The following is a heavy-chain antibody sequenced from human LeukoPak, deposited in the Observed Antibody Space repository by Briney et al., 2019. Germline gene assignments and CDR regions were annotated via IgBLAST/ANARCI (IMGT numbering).Heavy chain of an antibody. D-gene: IGHD1-26*01. Sequence: PGGSLRLSCAASGFTFSSYSMNWVRQAPGKGLEWVSSISSSSSYIYYADSVEGRFTISRDNAKNSLYLQMNSLRAEDTAVYYCALSGSYFLDYWGQGTLVTVSS. J-gene: IGHJ4*02. CDR3: ALSGSYFLDY. V-gene: IGHV3-21*01. CDR2: ISSSSSYI. CDR1: GFTFSSYS.